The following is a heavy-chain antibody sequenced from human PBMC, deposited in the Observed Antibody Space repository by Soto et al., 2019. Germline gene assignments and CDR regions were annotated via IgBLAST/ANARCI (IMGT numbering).Heavy chain of an antibody. D-gene: IGHD3-3*01. Sequence: GGSLRLSCAASGFTFSSYGMHWVRQAPGKGLEWVAVIWYDGSNKYYADSVKGRFTISRDNSKNTLYLQMNSLRAEDTAVYYCARDLSYYDFWSGYYSGYFDYWGQGTLVTVSS. J-gene: IGHJ4*02. CDR3: ARDLSYYDFWSGYYSGYFDY. V-gene: IGHV3-33*01. CDR2: IWYDGSNK. CDR1: GFTFSSYG.